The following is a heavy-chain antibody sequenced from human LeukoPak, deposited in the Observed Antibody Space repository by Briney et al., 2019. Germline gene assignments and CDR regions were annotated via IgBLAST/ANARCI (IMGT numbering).Heavy chain of an antibody. Sequence: PGGSLRLSCAASGFTFDDYAMHWVRQAPGKGLEWVSGISWNGGSIDYADSVKGRFTISRENAKNCLYMQMKRRRAEETALYYCANSGSYSRSKGAFDIWGQGTMVTVSS. D-gene: IGHD1-26*01. V-gene: IGHV3-9*01. CDR3: ANSGSYSRSKGAFDI. CDR1: GFTFDDYA. J-gene: IGHJ3*02. CDR2: ISWNGGSI.